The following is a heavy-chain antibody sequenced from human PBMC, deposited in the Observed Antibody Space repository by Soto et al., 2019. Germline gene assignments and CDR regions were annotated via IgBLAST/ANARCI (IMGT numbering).Heavy chain of an antibody. J-gene: IGHJ6*02. CDR1: GDSVSSNSAA. V-gene: IGHV6-1*01. CDR2: TYYRSKWYN. D-gene: IGHD4-17*01. Sequence: QTLSLTCDISGDSVSSNSAAWNWIRQSPSRGLEWLGRTYYRSKWYNQYAVSVKSRITINPDTSKNQFSLQLNSMTPEDTAVYYCARWEHDFGYLDVWGQGTTVTVSS. CDR3: ARWEHDFGYLDV.